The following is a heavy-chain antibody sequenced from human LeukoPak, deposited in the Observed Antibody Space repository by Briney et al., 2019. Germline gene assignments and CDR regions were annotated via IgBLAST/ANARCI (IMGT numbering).Heavy chain of an antibody. Sequence: GGSLRLSCAVSGVTVSNNHMSWVRQAPGRGLEWVSVIYNDGNTYYTDSVKGRFTISRDNSKNTVFLQMNSLRVEDTAVYYCARDREVVTAKAQMDVWGKGTTVTVSS. V-gene: IGHV3-53*01. CDR1: GVTVSNNH. D-gene: IGHD2-21*02. CDR2: IYNDGNT. J-gene: IGHJ6*03. CDR3: ARDREVVTAKAQMDV.